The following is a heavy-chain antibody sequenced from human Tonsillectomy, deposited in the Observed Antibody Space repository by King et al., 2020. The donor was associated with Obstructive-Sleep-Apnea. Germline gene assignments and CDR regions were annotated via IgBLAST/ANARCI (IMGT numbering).Heavy chain of an antibody. CDR2: INHNSGDT. Sequence: QLVQSGAEVKKPGASVRVSCKASGYTFTDYYMHWVRQAPGQGLEWMGWINHNSGDTHYAQKFQDWVTMTRDKSITTAYMELSRLRSDDTAVDYCARYASIIFGGMDVWGQGTTVTVSS. J-gene: IGHJ6*02. D-gene: IGHD3/OR15-3a*01. V-gene: IGHV1-2*04. CDR1: GYTFTDYY. CDR3: ARYASIIFGGMDV.